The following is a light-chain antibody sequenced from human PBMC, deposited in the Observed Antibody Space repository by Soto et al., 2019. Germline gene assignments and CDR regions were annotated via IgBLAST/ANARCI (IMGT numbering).Light chain of an antibody. CDR2: GAS. V-gene: IGKV3-15*01. Sequence: EIVMTQSPATLSVFPGERATLSCRASQSVSSNLAWYQQKPGQAPRLLIYGASTRATGIPARFSGSGSGTEFTLPISSLQSEDFAVYYCQQYNNWQYTFGQGTKLEIK. CDR1: QSVSSN. J-gene: IGKJ2*01. CDR3: QQYNNWQYT.